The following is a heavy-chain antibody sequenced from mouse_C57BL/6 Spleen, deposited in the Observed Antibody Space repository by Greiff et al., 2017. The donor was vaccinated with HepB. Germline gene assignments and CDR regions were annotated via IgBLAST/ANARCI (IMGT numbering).Heavy chain of an antibody. CDR3: ARGRITENAMDY. D-gene: IGHD1-1*01. J-gene: IGHJ4*01. CDR2: IDPSDSYT. V-gene: IGHV1-59*01. CDR1: GYTFTSYW. Sequence: VQLQQPGAELVRPGTSVKLSCKASGYTFTSYWMHWVKQRPGQGLEWIGVIDPSDSYTNYNQKFKGKATLTVDTSSSTAYMQLSSLTSEDSAVYYCARGRITENAMDYWGQGTSVTVSS.